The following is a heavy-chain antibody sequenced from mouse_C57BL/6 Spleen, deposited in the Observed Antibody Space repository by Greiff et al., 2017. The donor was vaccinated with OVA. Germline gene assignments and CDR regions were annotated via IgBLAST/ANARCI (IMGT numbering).Heavy chain of an antibody. V-gene: IGHV1-66*01. CDR1: GYSFTSYY. CDR3: ARGRNYFDY. J-gene: IGHJ2*01. Sequence: QVQLKQSGPELVKPGASVKISCKASGYSFTSYYIHWVKQRPGQGLEWIGWIYPGSGNTKYNEKFKGKATLTADTSSSTAYMQLSSLTSEDSAVYYCARGRNYFDYWGQGTTLTVSS. CDR2: IYPGSGNT.